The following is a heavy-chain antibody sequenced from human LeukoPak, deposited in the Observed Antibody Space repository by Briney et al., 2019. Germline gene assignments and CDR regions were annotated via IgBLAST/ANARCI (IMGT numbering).Heavy chain of an antibody. D-gene: IGHD2-15*01. CDR2: IIPILGIA. V-gene: IGHV1-69*04. J-gene: IGHJ6*03. CDR3: ARVVGGIRNYYYYMDV. CDR1: GGTFSSYA. Sequence: GASVKVSCKASGGTFSSYAISWVRQAPGQGLEWMGRIIPILGIANYAQKFQGRVTITADKSTSTAYMELSSLRSEDTAVYYCARVVGGIRNYYYYMDVWGKGTTVTVSS.